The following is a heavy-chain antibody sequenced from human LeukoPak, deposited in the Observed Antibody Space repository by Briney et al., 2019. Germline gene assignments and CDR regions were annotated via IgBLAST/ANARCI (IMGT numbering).Heavy chain of an antibody. CDR2: IYHSGST. CDR3: ARGRVGVLSDYFDY. V-gene: IGHV4-30-2*01. J-gene: IGHJ4*02. Sequence: SQTLSLTCTVSGGSISSGGYYWSWIRQHPGKGLEWIGYIYHSGSTYYNPSLKSRVTISVDRSKNQFSLKLSSVTAADTAVYYCARGRVGVLSDYFDYWGQGTLVTVSS. CDR1: GGSISSGGYY. D-gene: IGHD3-16*02.